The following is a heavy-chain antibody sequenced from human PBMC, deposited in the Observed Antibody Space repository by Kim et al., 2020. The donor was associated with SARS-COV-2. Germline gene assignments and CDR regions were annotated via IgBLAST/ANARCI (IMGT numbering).Heavy chain of an antibody. CDR3: ARDMVAPHGMDV. CDR1: GFTVSSNY. J-gene: IGHJ6*02. Sequence: GGSLRLSCAASGFTVSSNYMSWVRQAPGKGLEWVSVIYSGGSTYYADSVKGRFTISRDNSKNTLYLQMNSLRAEDTAVYYCARDMVAPHGMDVWGQGTTGTVSS. CDR2: IYSGGST. D-gene: IGHD2-15*01. V-gene: IGHV3-66*01.